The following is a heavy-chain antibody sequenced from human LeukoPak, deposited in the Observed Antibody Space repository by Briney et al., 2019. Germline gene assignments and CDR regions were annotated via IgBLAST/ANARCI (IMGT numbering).Heavy chain of an antibody. CDR3: ARAGSFLGRDYYGSGSYRGEFDY. V-gene: IGHV4-59*01. CDR1: GGSISSYY. CDR2: IYYSGST. J-gene: IGHJ4*02. Sequence: SETLSLTCTVSGGSISSYYWSWIRQPPGKGLEWIGYIYYSGSTNYNPSLKSRVTISVDTSKNQFSLKLSSVTTADTAVYYCARAGSFLGRDYYGSGSYRGEFDYWGQGTLVTVSS. D-gene: IGHD3-10*01.